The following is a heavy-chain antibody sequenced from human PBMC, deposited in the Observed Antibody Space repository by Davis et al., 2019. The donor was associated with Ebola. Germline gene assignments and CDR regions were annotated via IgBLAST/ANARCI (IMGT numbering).Heavy chain of an antibody. Sequence: PGGSLRLSCAVYGGSLSGYSWAWIRQSPGKGLEWIGDINHGGTTNYDPSLESRVTISLDTSKNQFSLNLSSVTAADTAVYYCARGGVSSSSPFDYWGQGTLVTVSS. J-gene: IGHJ4*02. CDR3: ARGGVSSSSPFDY. CDR2: INHGGTT. V-gene: IGHV4-34*01. CDR1: GGSLSGYS. D-gene: IGHD6-13*01.